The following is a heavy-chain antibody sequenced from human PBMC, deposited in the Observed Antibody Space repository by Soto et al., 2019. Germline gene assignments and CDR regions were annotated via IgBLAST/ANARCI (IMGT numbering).Heavy chain of an antibody. J-gene: IGHJ5*02. V-gene: IGHV1-18*01. CDR1: GYTFTSFG. CDR3: ARCCSGGSCYRKFDP. CDR2: ISAYNGNT. Sequence: ASVKVSCKASGYTFTSFGISWVRQAPGQGLEWMGWISAYNGNTNYAQKVQGRVTMTTDTSTSTAYMELSSLRSEDTAVYYCARCCSGGSCYRKFDPWGQGTLVTVSS. D-gene: IGHD2-15*01.